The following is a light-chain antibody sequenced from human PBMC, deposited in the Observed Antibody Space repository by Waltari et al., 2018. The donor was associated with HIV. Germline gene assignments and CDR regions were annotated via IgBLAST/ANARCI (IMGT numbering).Light chain of an antibody. CDR3: AAWDDSLNVYV. CDR2: SNN. Sequence: HSLLTQPPSASGTPGQRVTISCSGSSSNIGSNTVNWYQQLPGTAPKLLIYSNNQRPSGVPDRFSGSKSGTSASLAISGLQSEDEADYYCAAWDDSLNVYVFGTGTKVTVL. J-gene: IGLJ1*01. CDR1: SSNIGSNT. V-gene: IGLV1-44*01.